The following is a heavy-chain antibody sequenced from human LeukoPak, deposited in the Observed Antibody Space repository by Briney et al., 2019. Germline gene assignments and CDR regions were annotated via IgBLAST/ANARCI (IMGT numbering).Heavy chain of an antibody. Sequence: PSETLSLTCAVYGGSFSGYYWSWIRQPPGKGLEWIGEINHSGSTNYNPSLKSRVTISVDTSKNQFSLKLSSVTAADTAVYYCAREQADCDLSGWCLYYYYYYMDVWGKGTTVTVSS. CDR2: INHSGST. CDR3: AREQADCDLSGWCLYYYYYYMDV. J-gene: IGHJ6*03. D-gene: IGHD6-19*01. V-gene: IGHV4-34*01. CDR1: GGSFSGYY.